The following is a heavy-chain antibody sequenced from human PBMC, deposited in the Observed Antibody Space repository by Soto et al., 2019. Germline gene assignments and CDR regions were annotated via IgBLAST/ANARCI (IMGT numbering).Heavy chain of an antibody. V-gene: IGHV3-33*01. CDR2: IWYDGSNK. CDR1: GFTFSSYG. CDR3: ARGYYYDDAFDI. J-gene: IGHJ3*02. Sequence: PGGSLRLSCAASGFTFSSYGMHWVRQAPGKGLEWVAVIWYDGSNKYYADSVKGRFTISRDNSKNTLYLQMNSLRAEDTAVYYCARGYYYDDAFDIWGQGTMVTVSS. D-gene: IGHD3-22*01.